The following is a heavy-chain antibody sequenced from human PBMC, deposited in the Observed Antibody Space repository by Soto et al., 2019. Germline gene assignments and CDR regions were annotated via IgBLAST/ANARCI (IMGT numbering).Heavy chain of an antibody. CDR3: ARGGWFDP. V-gene: IGHV4-34*01. J-gene: IGHJ5*02. Sequence: PSETLSLTCAVYGGSFSGYYWSWTRQPPGKGLEWIGEINHSGSTNYNPSLKSRVTISVDTSKNQFSLKLSSVTAADTAVYYCARGGWFDPWGQGTLVTVSS. CDR2: INHSGST. CDR1: GGSFSGYY.